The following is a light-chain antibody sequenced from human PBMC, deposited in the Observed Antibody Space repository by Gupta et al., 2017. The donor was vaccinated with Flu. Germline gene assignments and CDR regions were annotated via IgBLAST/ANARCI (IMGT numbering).Light chain of an antibody. V-gene: IGLV1-44*01. CDR2: MNN. J-gene: IGLJ2*01. CDR1: SSDVGSQP. CDR3: VSWDDSLKGPV. Sequence: SSSDVGSQPVSWYRQLPGTAPKLLIYMNNQRPSGVPARFSGSQFGTSASLAISGLQSEDEAAYYCVSWDDSLKGPVFGGGTKLTVV.